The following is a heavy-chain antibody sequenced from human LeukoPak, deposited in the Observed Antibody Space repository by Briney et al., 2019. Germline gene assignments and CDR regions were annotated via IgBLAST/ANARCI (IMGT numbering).Heavy chain of an antibody. D-gene: IGHD3-10*01. CDR2: IIPIFGTA. CDR1: GGTFSSYA. V-gene: IGHV1-69*05. Sequence: ASVKVSCKASGGTFSSYAISWVRQAPGQGLEWMGGIIPIFGTANYAQKFQGRVTITTDESTSTAYMRLSSLRSEDTAVYYCAKSSGSRVNWFDPWGQGTLVTVSS. CDR3: AKSSGSRVNWFDP. J-gene: IGHJ5*02.